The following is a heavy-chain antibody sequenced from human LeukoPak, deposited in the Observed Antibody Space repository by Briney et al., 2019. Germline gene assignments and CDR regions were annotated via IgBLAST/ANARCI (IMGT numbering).Heavy chain of an antibody. J-gene: IGHJ4*02. CDR1: GGSISSSSYS. D-gene: IGHD4-17*01. CDR2: IYYSGST. V-gene: IGHV4-39*07. CDR3: ARDLTVTTLTFDY. Sequence: SETLSLTCTVSGGSISSSSYSWGWIRQPPGKGLEWIGSIYYSGSTYYNPSLKSRVTISVDTSKNQFSLKLSSVTAADTAVYYCARDLTVTTLTFDYWGQGTLVTVSS.